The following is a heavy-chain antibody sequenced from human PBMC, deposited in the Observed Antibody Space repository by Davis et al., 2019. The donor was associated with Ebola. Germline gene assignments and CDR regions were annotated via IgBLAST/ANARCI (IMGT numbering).Heavy chain of an antibody. Sequence: ASVQVSCKASGYIFTSYGISWAPQAPGHRLEWMGWISAYNGNTNYAQKPQGRVTMTTDTSTSTAYMELRSLRSDDTAVYYCARDIVVTAPDYWGQGTLVTVSS. CDR1: GYIFTSYG. V-gene: IGHV1-18*04. J-gene: IGHJ4*02. D-gene: IGHD2-21*02. CDR2: ISAYNGNT. CDR3: ARDIVVTAPDY.